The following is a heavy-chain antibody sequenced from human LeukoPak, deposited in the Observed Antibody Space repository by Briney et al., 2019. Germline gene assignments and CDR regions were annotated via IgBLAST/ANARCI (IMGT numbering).Heavy chain of an antibody. CDR1: GFTFSSYA. Sequence: GGSLRLSCAASGFTFSSYAMSWVRQAPGKGLEWVSTIRGSGDYTYYADSVQGRFTISRDNSKNTLYLQMNSLRAEDTAVYYCASPPESFTIVARGGMDVWGQGTTVTVSS. D-gene: IGHD3-22*01. CDR2: IRGSGDYT. CDR3: ASPPESFTIVARGGMDV. V-gene: IGHV3-23*01. J-gene: IGHJ6*02.